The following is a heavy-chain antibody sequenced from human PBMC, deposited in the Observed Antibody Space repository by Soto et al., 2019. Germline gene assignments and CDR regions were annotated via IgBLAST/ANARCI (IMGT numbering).Heavy chain of an antibody. D-gene: IGHD2-8*02. J-gene: IGHJ3*02. CDR3: ARELEGGVFDI. CDR2: LSYTGST. CDR1: GRPVRYDYSY. V-gene: IGHV4-30-4*01. Sequence: SETLTLTCTVSGRPVRYDYSYSTSILPPPGRGLESMGYLSYTGSTYYNPSLRNRASISVDESSNHLSLRLSSVTAADTAVYYCARELEGGVFDIWGRGTLVTV.